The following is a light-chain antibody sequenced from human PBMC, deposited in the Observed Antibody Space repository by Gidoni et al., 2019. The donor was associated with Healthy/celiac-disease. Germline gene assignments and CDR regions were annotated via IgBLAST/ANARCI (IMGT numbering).Light chain of an antibody. CDR1: QGISKS. V-gene: IGKV1-27*01. CDR2: AAS. J-gene: IGKJ1*01. Sequence: DIQTTPSPSSLSASVGDRVTITCRASQGISKSLAWYQQKPGKVPKLLIYAASTLQSGVPSRFSGSGSGTEFTLTISSLQPEDVATYFCQKYNSATRTFGQGTKVEIK. CDR3: QKYNSATRT.